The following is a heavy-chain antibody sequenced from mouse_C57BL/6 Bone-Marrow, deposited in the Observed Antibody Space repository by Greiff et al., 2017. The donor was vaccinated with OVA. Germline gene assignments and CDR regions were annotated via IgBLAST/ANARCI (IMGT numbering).Heavy chain of an antibody. CDR3: ARRLLLGTPTPFAY. CDR1: GFTFSDYG. CDR2: LSSGSSTI. D-gene: IGHD1-1*01. V-gene: IGHV5-17*01. J-gene: IGHJ3*01. Sequence: EVHLVESGGGLVKPGGSLKLSCAASGFTFSDYGMHWVRQAPEKGLEWVAYLSSGSSTIYYADTVKGRFTISRDNAKNTLFLQMTSLRSEDTAMYYCARRLLLGTPTPFAYWGQGTLVTVSA.